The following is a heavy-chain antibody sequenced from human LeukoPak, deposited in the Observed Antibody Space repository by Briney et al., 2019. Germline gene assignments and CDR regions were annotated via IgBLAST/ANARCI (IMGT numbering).Heavy chain of an antibody. D-gene: IGHD2-15*01. CDR1: GFTFSSYS. CDR3: ARQDIVVVVAATTFDY. CDR2: IKQDGSEK. V-gene: IGHV3-7*01. J-gene: IGHJ4*02. Sequence: GGSLRLSRAASGFTFSSYSMNWVRQAPGKGLEWVANIKQDGSEKYYVDSVKGRFTISRDNAKNSLYLQMNSLRAEDTAVYYCARQDIVVVVAATTFDYWGQGTLVTVSS.